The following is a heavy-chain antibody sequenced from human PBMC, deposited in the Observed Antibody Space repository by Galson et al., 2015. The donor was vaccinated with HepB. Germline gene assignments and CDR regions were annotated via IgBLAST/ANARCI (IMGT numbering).Heavy chain of an antibody. CDR2: ISAYNGNT. D-gene: IGHD3-22*01. V-gene: IGHV1-18*04. CDR1: GYTFTSYG. Sequence: SVKVSCKASGYTFTSYGISWVRQAPGQGLEWMGWISAYNGNTNYAQKLQGRATMTTDTSTSTAYMELRSLRSDDTAVYYCARAATYYYDSSGYYYDYWGQGTLVTVSS. CDR3: ARAATYYYDSSGYYYDY. J-gene: IGHJ4*02.